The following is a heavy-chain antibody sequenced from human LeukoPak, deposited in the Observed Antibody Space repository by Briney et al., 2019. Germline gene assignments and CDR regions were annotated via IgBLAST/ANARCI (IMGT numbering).Heavy chain of an antibody. D-gene: IGHD6-13*01. CDR2: ISGSGGST. CDR1: GFTFSSYA. Sequence: PGGSLRLSCAAYGFTFSSYAMSWVRQPPGKALEWVSAISGSGGSTYYADSVKGRFTISRDNSKNTLYLQMNSLRAEDTAVYYCAFRGYSSSWYTLGYWGQGTLVTVSS. V-gene: IGHV3-23*01. J-gene: IGHJ4*02. CDR3: AFRGYSSSWYTLGY.